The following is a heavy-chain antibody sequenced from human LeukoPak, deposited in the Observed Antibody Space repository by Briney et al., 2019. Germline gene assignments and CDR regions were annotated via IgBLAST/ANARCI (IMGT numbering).Heavy chain of an antibody. CDR1: GFTFSSYG. J-gene: IGHJ6*03. Sequence: GSLRLSCAASGFTFSSYGMHWIRQPPGKGLEWIGEINHSGSTNYNPSLKSRVTISVDTSKNQFSLKLSSVTAADTAVYYCARDWGVSARPGYMDVWGKGTTVTVSS. D-gene: IGHD6-6*01. CDR2: INHSGST. CDR3: ARDWGVSARPGYMDV. V-gene: IGHV4-34*01.